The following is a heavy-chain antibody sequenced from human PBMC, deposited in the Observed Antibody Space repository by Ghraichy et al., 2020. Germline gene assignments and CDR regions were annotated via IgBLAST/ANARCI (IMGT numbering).Heavy chain of an antibody. CDR3: ARETPGGSCYPPCWYFDL. CDR1: GGSISSYY. CDR2: IYYSGST. V-gene: IGHV4-59*01. Sequence: SETLSLTCTVSGGSISSYYWSWIRQPPGKGLEWIGYIYYSGSTNYNPSLKSRVTISVDTSKNQFSLKLSSVTAADTAVYYCARETPGGSCYPPCWYFDLWGRGTLVTVSS. D-gene: IGHD2-15*01. J-gene: IGHJ2*01.